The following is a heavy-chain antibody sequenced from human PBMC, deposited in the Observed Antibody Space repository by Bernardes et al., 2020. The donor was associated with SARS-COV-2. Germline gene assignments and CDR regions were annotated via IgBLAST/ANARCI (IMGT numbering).Heavy chain of an antibody. J-gene: IGHJ4*02. Sequence: GGSLRLSCAASGFTFSSYGMSWVRQVPGKGLEWVSGISSSGSSTDYADSVKGRFTISRDNSKNTLFLQMNSLRAEDTAVFYCANLYFYDSSYWGQGTLVTVSS. CDR3: ANLYFYDSSY. V-gene: IGHV3-23*01. D-gene: IGHD3-22*01. CDR1: GFTFSSYG. CDR2: ISSSGSST.